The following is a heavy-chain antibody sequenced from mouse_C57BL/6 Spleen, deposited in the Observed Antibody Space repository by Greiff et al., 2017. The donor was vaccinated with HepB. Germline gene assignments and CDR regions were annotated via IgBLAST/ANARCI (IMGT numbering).Heavy chain of an antibody. Sequence: QVQLQQPGAELVKPGASVKLSCKASGYTFTSYWMHWVKQSPGQGLEWIGMIHPNSGSTNYNEKFKSKATLTVDKSSSTAYMQLSSLTSEDSAVYYCARAGTGYFDYWGQGTTLTVSS. J-gene: IGHJ2*01. D-gene: IGHD4-1*01. CDR2: IHPNSGST. V-gene: IGHV1-64*01. CDR3: ARAGTGYFDY. CDR1: GYTFTSYW.